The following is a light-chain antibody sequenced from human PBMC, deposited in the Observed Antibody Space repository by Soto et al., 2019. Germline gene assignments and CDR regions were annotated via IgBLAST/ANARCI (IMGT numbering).Light chain of an antibody. J-gene: IGLJ1*01. Sequence: QSVLTQPASVSGSPGQSITISCTGTSSDVGAYNYVSWYQHHPGKAPKLIIYDVSDRPSGVSNRFPASKSGSTASLTISGLQAEDEADYYCSSYTSSNTEVFGTGTKVTVL. CDR2: DVS. CDR3: SSYTSSNTEV. CDR1: SSDVGAYNY. V-gene: IGLV2-14*03.